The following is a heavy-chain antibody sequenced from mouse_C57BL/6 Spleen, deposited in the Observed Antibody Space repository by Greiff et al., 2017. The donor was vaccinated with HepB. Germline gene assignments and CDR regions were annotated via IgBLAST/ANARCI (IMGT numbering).Heavy chain of an antibody. CDR3: ARVTTVVPYFDY. V-gene: IGHV1-64*01. CDR2: IHPNSGST. Sequence: QVQLKQPGAELVKPGASVKLSCKASGYTFTSYWMHWVKQRPGQGLEWIGMIHPNSGSTNYNEKFKSKATLTVDKSSSTAYMQLSSLTSEDSAVYYCARVTTVVPYFDYWGQGTTLTVSS. J-gene: IGHJ2*01. CDR1: GYTFTSYW. D-gene: IGHD1-1*01.